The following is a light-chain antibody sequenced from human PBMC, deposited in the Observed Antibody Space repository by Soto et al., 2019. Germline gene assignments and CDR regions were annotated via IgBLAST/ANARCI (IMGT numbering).Light chain of an antibody. Sequence: DIQMTQSPSSLSASVGDRVTITCRASQSISSYLNGYQQKPGKAPKLLIFDASSLQSGVPSRFSGSGSGTDFTLTISSLQPEDFAIYYCQQSYSDPRTFGQGTKVEIK. CDR2: DAS. J-gene: IGKJ1*01. CDR1: QSISSY. CDR3: QQSYSDPRT. V-gene: IGKV1-39*01.